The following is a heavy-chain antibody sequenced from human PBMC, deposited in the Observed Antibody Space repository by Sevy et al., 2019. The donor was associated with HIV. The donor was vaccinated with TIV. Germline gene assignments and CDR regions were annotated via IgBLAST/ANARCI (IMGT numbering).Heavy chain of an antibody. Sequence: ASVNVSCKASGYIFTSYGISWVRQAPGQGLEWMGWISNYNGNTNYAQKVQGRVTMTTDTSTSTAYMELRSLRSDDTAVYYCARGTTMIGHGVLSYGMDVWGQGTTVTVSS. CDR3: ARGTTMIGHGVLSYGMDV. CDR2: ISNYNGNT. V-gene: IGHV1-18*01. CDR1: GYIFTSYG. J-gene: IGHJ6*02. D-gene: IGHD3-22*01.